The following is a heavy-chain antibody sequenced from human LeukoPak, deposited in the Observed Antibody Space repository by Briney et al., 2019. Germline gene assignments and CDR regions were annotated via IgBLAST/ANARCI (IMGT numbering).Heavy chain of an antibody. J-gene: IGHJ6*03. CDR1: GFTFSSYE. Sequence: GGSLRLSCTASGFTFSSYEMNGFRRPPARGGVGVSYISSSGSNIYYADSVKGRFTISRDNAKNSLYLQMNTVRAEDTAVYYCARAGVISGYDWWGDYYYYYMDVWRKGTTVSVSS. V-gene: IGHV3-48*03. CDR3: ARAGVISGYDWWGDYYYYYMDV. D-gene: IGHD5-12*01. CDR2: ISSSGSNI.